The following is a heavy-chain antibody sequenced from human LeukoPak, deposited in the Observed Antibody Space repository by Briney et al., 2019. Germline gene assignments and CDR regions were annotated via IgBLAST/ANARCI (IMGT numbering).Heavy chain of an antibody. CDR2: ITGSGGST. V-gene: IGHV3-23*01. CDR3: ARDQLGAVLYFDY. Sequence: GGTLRLSCVASGFTFSTYGMSWVRQAPGKGLEWASAITGSGGSTYYADSVKGRFTISRDNSKNTPYLQINSLRVEDTAVYYCARDQLGAVLYFDYWGQGALVTVSS. CDR1: GFTFSTYG. D-gene: IGHD1-1*01. J-gene: IGHJ4*02.